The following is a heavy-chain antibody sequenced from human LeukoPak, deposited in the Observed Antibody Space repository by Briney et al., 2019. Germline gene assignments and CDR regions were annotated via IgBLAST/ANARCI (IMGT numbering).Heavy chain of an antibody. V-gene: IGHV4-34*12. Sequence: SETLSLTCAVYGGSLSGYYWSWIRQPPGKGMEWIGEIIHSGSTNYNPSLKSRVTISVDTSKRQISLRLNSVTAADTAVYYCAAGCSNTSCYWYYYADVWGKGTTVTVSS. CDR3: AAGCSNTSCYWYYYADV. CDR2: IIHSGST. J-gene: IGHJ6*03. D-gene: IGHD2-2*01. CDR1: GGSLSGYY.